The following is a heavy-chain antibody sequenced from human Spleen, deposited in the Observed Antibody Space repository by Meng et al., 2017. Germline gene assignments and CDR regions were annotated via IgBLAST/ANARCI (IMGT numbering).Heavy chain of an antibody. Sequence: QVQLQESGPGLVKPSGTLSLTFAVSGGSISSSNWWSWVRQPPGKGLEWIGEIYHIGSTNYNPSLKSRVTISVDKSKNQFSLELSSVTAADTAIYFRARVGITGTSLDYWGQGTLVTVSS. V-gene: IGHV4-4*02. CDR3: ARVGITGTSLDY. J-gene: IGHJ4*02. D-gene: IGHD1/OR15-1a*01. CDR1: GGSISSSNW. CDR2: IYHIGST.